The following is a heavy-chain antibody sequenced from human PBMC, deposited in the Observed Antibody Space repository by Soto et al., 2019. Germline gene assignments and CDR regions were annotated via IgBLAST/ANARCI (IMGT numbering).Heavy chain of an antibody. V-gene: IGHV3-23*01. J-gene: IGHJ4*02. CDR2: ISDSGGLT. Sequence: PGGSLRLSCAASGFLFSNHAMSWVRQAPGKGREWVAGISDSGGLTYYAYSVKGLFIMSRDNSKNTLYLQMKNLRADDTAVYFCAKRQGTGADAKNFDFWGQGTLVTVSS. CDR1: GFLFSNHA. CDR3: AKRQGTGADAKNFDF. D-gene: IGHD2-2*01.